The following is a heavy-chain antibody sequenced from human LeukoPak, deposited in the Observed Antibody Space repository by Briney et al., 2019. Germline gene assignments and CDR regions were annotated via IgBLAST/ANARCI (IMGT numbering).Heavy chain of an antibody. D-gene: IGHD3-10*02. Sequence: GGSLRLSCAASGFTFSNYAMHWVRQAPGKGLEWVAVISYGGSNKYYTDSVKGRFTISGDSSKNTLYLQMNSLRPEDTAVYYCAELGITMIGGVWGKGTTVTISS. CDR3: AELGITMIGGV. V-gene: IGHV3-30*04. CDR2: ISYGGSNK. J-gene: IGHJ6*04. CDR1: GFTFSNYA.